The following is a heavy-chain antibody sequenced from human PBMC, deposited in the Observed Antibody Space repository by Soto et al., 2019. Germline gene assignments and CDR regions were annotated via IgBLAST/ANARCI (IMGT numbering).Heavy chain of an antibody. V-gene: IGHV4-30-4*01. D-gene: IGHD3-3*01. Sequence: SETLSLTCSVSGGSISSGDYYWSWIRQPPGKGLEWIGYIFYSGTTYYNPSLRGRVTISVDTSQNQFSLKLSSVTAADTAVYYCARHYRSHITIFGVVILNWFDPWGQGTLVTVSS. CDR2: IFYSGTT. CDR3: ARHYRSHITIFGVVILNWFDP. J-gene: IGHJ5*02. CDR1: GGSISSGDYY.